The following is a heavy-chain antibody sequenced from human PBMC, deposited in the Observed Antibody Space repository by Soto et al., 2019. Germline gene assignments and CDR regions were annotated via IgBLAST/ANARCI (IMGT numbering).Heavy chain of an antibody. CDR1: GGSISSYY. V-gene: IGHV4-59*01. Sequence: SETLSLTCTVSGGSISSYYWSWIRQPPGKGLEWIGYIYYSGSTNYNPSLKSRVTISVDTSKNQFSLKLSSVTAADTAVYYCARAVRNYDILTGYYDYGMDVWGQGTTVT. D-gene: IGHD3-9*01. CDR2: IYYSGST. CDR3: ARAVRNYDILTGYYDYGMDV. J-gene: IGHJ6*02.